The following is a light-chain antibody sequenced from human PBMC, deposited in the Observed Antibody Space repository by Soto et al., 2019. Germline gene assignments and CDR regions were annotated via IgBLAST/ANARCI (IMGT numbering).Light chain of an antibody. CDR1: QDISDH. J-gene: IGKJ1*01. CDR2: EAS. Sequence: DFQMTQSPSSLSASVGDRVTITCRASQDISDHLAWYQHKPGKVPNLLIYEASTLQSGVPSRFSGGGSGTDFTLTISSLQPEDVATYYCQKYDRTPRTFGQGTTVELK. CDR3: QKYDRTPRT. V-gene: IGKV1-27*01.